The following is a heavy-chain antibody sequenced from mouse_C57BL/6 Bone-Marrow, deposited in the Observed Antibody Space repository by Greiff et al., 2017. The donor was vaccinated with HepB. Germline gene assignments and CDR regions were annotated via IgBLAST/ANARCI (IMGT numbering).Heavy chain of an antibody. J-gene: IGHJ3*01. CDR1: GYTFTDYY. D-gene: IGHD1-1*01. V-gene: IGHV1-19*01. CDR2: INPYNGGT. Sequence: EVQLQQSGPVLVKPGASVKMSCKASGYTFTDYYMNWVKQSHGKSLEWIGVINPYNGGTSYNQKFKGKATLTVDKSSSTAYMELNSLTSEDSAVYYCTRPRYGNSYLFAYWGQGTLVTVSA. CDR3: TRPRYGNSYLFAY.